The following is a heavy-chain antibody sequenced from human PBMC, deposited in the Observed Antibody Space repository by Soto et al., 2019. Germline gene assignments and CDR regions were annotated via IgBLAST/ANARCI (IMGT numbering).Heavy chain of an antibody. CDR1: GFTFSSYS. V-gene: IGHV3-21*01. CDR3: ARSLVITKWFGELSF. CDR2: ISSSSSYI. Sequence: EVQLVESGGGLVKPGGSLRLSCAASGFTFSSYSMNWVRQAPGKGLEWVSSISSSSSYIYYADSVKGRFTISRDNAKNSLYLQMNSLRAEDTAVYYCARSLVITKWFGELSFWGQGTLVTVSS. J-gene: IGHJ4*02. D-gene: IGHD3-10*01.